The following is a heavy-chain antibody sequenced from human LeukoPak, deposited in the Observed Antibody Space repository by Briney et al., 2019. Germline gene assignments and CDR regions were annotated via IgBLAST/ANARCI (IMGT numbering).Heavy chain of an antibody. V-gene: IGHV4-34*01. CDR1: GGSFSGYY. Sequence: PSETLSPTCAVYGGSFSGYYWSWIRQPPGKGLEWIGEINHSGSTNYNLSLKSRVTISVDTSKNQFSLKLSSVTAADTAMYYCARGPPFGSGWYNWFDPWGQGTLVTVSS. D-gene: IGHD6-19*01. CDR3: ARGPPFGSGWYNWFDP. CDR2: INHSGST. J-gene: IGHJ5*02.